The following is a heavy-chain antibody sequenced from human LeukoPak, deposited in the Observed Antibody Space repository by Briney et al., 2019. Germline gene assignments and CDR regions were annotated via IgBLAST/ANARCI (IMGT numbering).Heavy chain of an antibody. D-gene: IGHD2-15*01. J-gene: IGHJ4*02. V-gene: IGHV3-66*02. CDR3: AREGGSCYFDY. CDR1: GFTVSSNY. CDR2: IYSGGSA. Sequence: GGSLRLSCAASGFTVSSNYTSWVRQAPGKGLEWVSVIYSGGSAYYADSVKGRFTISRDNSKNTLYLQMNSLRAEDTAVYYCAREGGSCYFDYWGQGTLVTVSS.